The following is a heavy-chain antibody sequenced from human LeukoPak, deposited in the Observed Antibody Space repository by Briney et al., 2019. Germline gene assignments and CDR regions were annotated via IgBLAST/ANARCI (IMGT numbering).Heavy chain of an antibody. J-gene: IGHJ4*02. CDR1: GFTFSDYY. CDR3: ARYCSSTSCYVRLDY. V-gene: IGHV3-11*04. D-gene: IGHD2-2*01. CDR2: ISSSGSTI. Sequence: GGSLRLSCAASGFTFSDYYMSWIRQAPGKGLEWVSYISSSGSTIYYADSVRGRFTISRDNAKNSLYLQMNSLRAEDTAVYYCARYCSSTSCYVRLDYWGQGTLVTVSS.